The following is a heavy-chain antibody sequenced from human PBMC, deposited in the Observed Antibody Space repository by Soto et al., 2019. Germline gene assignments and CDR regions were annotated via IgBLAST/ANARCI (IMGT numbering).Heavy chain of an antibody. CDR3: ARDKVERGYYYGMDV. D-gene: IGHD1-1*01. CDR2: INPNSGGT. CDR1: GYTFTGYY. Sequence: ASVKVSCKASGYTFTGYYMHWVRQAPGQGLEWMGWINPNSGGTNYAQKFQGRVTMTRDTSISTAYMELSRLRSDDTAVYYCARDKVERGYYYGMDVWGQGTTVTVSS. J-gene: IGHJ6*02. V-gene: IGHV1-2*02.